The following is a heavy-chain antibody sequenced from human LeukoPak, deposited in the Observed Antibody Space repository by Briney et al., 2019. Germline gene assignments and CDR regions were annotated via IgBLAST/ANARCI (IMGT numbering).Heavy chain of an antibody. D-gene: IGHD3-3*01. Sequence: ASVKVSCKASGYTFTGYYMHWVRQAPGQGLEWMGWINPNSGGTNYAQKFQGWVTMTRDTSISTAYMELSRLRSDDTAVYYCARDRPLYYDFYYYYMDVWGKGTTVTVSS. V-gene: IGHV1-2*04. J-gene: IGHJ6*03. CDR3: ARDRPLYYDFYYYYMDV. CDR1: GYTFTGYY. CDR2: INPNSGGT.